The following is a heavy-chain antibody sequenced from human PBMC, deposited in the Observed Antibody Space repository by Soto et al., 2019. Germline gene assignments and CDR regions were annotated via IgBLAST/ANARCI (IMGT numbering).Heavy chain of an antibody. Sequence: PSETLSLTCTVYGGSFSGYYWSWIRQPPGEGLEWSWEINHSGSTNYNPSLKSRVTISVDTSKNQFSLKLSSVTAADAAVYYCARGLITMVRDHNRSYYYYYGMDVWGQGTTVTVSS. V-gene: IGHV4-34*01. CDR2: INHSGST. J-gene: IGHJ6*02. CDR3: ARGLITMVRDHNRSYYYYYGMDV. D-gene: IGHD3-10*01. CDR1: GGSFSGYY.